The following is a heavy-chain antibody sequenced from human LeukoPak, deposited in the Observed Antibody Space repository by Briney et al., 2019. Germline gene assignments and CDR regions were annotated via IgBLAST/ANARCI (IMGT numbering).Heavy chain of an antibody. D-gene: IGHD6-13*01. CDR3: ARGALWQQLPYNWFDP. V-gene: IGHV4-59*01. Sequence: PSETLSLTCTVSGGSISSYYWSWIRQPPGKGLEWIGYIYYSGSTNYNPSLKSRVTISVDTSKNQFSLKLSTVTAADTAVYYCARGALWQQLPYNWFDPWGQGTLVTVSS. CDR2: IYYSGST. CDR1: GGSISSYY. J-gene: IGHJ5*02.